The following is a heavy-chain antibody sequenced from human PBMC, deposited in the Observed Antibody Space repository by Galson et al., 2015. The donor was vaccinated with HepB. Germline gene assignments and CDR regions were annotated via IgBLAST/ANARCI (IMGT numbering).Heavy chain of an antibody. CDR3: ARGRYDASATDL. J-gene: IGHJ5*02. CDR2: ISAYNVNT. Sequence: SVKVSCKASGYTFTQYGISWVRQAPGHGLEWMGWISAYNVNTNNAQNLQDRVTMTIDTSTTTVYMELRSLRSDDAAVYYCARGRYDASATDLWGQGTLVTVSS. D-gene: IGHD6-25*01. CDR1: GYTFTQYG. V-gene: IGHV1-18*04.